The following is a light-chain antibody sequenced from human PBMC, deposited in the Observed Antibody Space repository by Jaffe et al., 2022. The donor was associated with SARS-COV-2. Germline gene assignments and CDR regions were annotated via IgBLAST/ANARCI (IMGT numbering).Light chain of an antibody. Sequence: QSVLTQPPSVSGAPGQRVTISCTGSASNIGAGYDVHWYQHLPGSAPKLLIYAYNNRPSGVPDRLSGSKSGPSASLAISDLQAEDEADYYCQSYDSSLSAVVFGGGTKLTVL. CDR2: AYN. J-gene: IGLJ2*01. V-gene: IGLV1-40*01. CDR1: ASNIGAGYD. CDR3: QSYDSSLSAVV.